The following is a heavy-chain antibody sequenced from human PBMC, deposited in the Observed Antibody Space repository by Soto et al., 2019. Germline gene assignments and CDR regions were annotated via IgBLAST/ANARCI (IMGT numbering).Heavy chain of an antibody. CDR3: ARQHYYDSSGYYTWD. D-gene: IGHD3-22*01. CDR2: VHYSGST. J-gene: IGHJ4*02. Sequence: QLQLQESGPGLVKSSETLSLTCSVSGGSIRSNIYYWGWIRQPPGKGLEWIATVHYSGSTYYTPSLKHRVPISADTSNHQFSLRLNSVTAADTAVYYCARQHYYDSSGYYTWDWGQGTLVTGSS. V-gene: IGHV4-39*01. CDR1: GGSIRSNIYY.